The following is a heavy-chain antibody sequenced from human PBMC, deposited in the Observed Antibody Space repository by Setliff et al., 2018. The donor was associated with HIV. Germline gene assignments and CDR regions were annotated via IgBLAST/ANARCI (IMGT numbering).Heavy chain of an antibody. CDR1: GGSISTSNYY. V-gene: IGHV4-39*01. D-gene: IGHD3-10*01. CDR2: IYYSGST. CDR3: ARRIDNSGSFPDKNWFDT. J-gene: IGHJ5*02. Sequence: SETLSLTCILSGGSISTSNYYWGWIRQPPGKGLEWIGSIYYSGSTYYTPSLKSRVTISVDTSKNQFSLKLTSVTAADTAVYYCARRIDNSGSFPDKNWFDTWGQGSLVTVS.